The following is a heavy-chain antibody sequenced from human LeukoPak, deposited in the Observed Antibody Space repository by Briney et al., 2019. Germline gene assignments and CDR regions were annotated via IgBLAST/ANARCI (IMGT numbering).Heavy chain of an antibody. J-gene: IGHJ4*02. Sequence: SETLSLTCAVYGGSFRGYYWSWIRQPPGKGLEWIGEINHSGSTNYNPSLKSRVTISVDTSKNQFSLKLSSVTAADTAVYYCARDPKRPGDYWGQGTLVTVSS. CDR1: GGSFRGYY. V-gene: IGHV4-34*01. CDR2: INHSGST. CDR3: ARDPKRPGDY.